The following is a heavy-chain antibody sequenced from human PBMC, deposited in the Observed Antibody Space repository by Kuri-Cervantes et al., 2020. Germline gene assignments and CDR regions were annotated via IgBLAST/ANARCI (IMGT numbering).Heavy chain of an antibody. D-gene: IGHD3-22*01. Sequence: GESLKISCAASGFTFSGYYMSWIRQAPGKGLEWVSYISSSGSTIYYADSVKGRFTISRDNAKNSLYLQMNSLRAEDTAVYYCARDKGIYDPSGVRGYYFDYWGQGTLVTVSS. CDR3: ARDKGIYDPSGVRGYYFDY. CDR1: GFTFSGYY. V-gene: IGHV3-11*01. J-gene: IGHJ4*02. CDR2: ISSSGSTI.